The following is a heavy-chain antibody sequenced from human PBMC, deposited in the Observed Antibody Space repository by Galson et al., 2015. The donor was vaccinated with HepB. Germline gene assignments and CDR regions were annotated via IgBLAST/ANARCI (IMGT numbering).Heavy chain of an antibody. V-gene: IGHV3-74*01. CDR3: ARDLTYYDILTGSFVKYFDY. CDR2: INSDGSST. J-gene: IGHJ4*02. CDR1: GFTFSSYW. D-gene: IGHD3-9*01. Sequence: SLRLSCAASGFTFSSYWMHWVRQAPGKGLVWVSRINSDGSSTCYADSVKGRFTISRDNAKNTLYLQMNSLRAEDTAVYYCARDLTYYDILTGSFVKYFDYWGQGTLVTVSS.